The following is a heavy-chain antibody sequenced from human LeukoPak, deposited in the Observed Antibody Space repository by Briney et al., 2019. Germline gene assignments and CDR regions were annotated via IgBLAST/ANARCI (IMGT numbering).Heavy chain of an antibody. V-gene: IGHV3-7*03. Sequence: GGSLRLSCAASGFMFSSNWMSWVRLAPGKGLEWVDNIQEDGTETYYVDSVKGRFTISRDNAKNSLYLQMNSLRVEDTAVYYCAKEGRSLQTYWGQGTLVTVSS. CDR3: AKEGRSLQTY. J-gene: IGHJ4*02. CDR1: GFMFSSNW. D-gene: IGHD5-24*01. CDR2: IQEDGTET.